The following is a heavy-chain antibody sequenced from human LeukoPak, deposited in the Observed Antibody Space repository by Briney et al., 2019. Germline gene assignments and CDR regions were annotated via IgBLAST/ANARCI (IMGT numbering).Heavy chain of an antibody. CDR3: ARDFRDGYNHYYYYMDV. Sequence: GGSLRLSCAASGFTFSSYGMSWVRQAPGKGLEWVSAISGSGGSTYYADSVKGRFTISRDNSKNTLYLQMNSLRAEDTAVYYCARDFRDGYNHYYYYMDVWGKGTTVTISS. D-gene: IGHD5-24*01. CDR1: GFTFSSYG. V-gene: IGHV3-23*01. CDR2: ISGSGGST. J-gene: IGHJ6*03.